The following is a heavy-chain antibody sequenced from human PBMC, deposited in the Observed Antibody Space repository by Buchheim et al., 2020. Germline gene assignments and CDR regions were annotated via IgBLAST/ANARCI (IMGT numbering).Heavy chain of an antibody. J-gene: IGHJ4*02. CDR1: GGSFSGYY. CDR3: ARSLWFRDRDFDY. Sequence: QVQLQQWGAGLLKPSETLSLTCAVYGGSFSGYYWSWIRQPPGKGLEWIGEINHSGSTNYNPSLKSRVTISVDTSKNQFSLKLSSVTAADTAVYYCARSLWFRDRDFDYWGQGTL. D-gene: IGHD3-10*01. V-gene: IGHV4-34*01. CDR2: INHSGST.